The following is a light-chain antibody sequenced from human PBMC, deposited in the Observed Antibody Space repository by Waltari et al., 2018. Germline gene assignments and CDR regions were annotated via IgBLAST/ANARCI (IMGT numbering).Light chain of an antibody. CDR1: RSVSVY. CDR2: DAS. Sequence: EIVLTQSPATLSLSPGERATLSCRTSRSVSVYLAWYQHKPGQAPRLLLSDASNRATGIPARFSDSGSETDFTLSINNLEPDDSATYYCQQRNDWPPTFGRGTKLE. V-gene: IGKV3-11*01. J-gene: IGKJ1*01. CDR3: QQRNDWPPT.